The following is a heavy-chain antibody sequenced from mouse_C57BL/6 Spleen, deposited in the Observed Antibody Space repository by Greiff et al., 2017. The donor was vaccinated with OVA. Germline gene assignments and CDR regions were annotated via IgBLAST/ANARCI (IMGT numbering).Heavy chain of an antibody. D-gene: IGHD2-2*01. V-gene: IGHV14-4*01. Sequence: EVQLQQSGAELVRPGASVKLSCTASGFNIKDDYMHWVKQRPEQGLEWIGWIDPENGDTEYASKFQGKATITADTSSNTAYLQLSSLTSEDTAVYYWTTRIYYGYDERGYYFDYWGQGTTLTVSS. CDR1: GFNIKDDY. J-gene: IGHJ2*01. CDR2: IDPENGDT. CDR3: TTRIYYGYDERGYYFDY.